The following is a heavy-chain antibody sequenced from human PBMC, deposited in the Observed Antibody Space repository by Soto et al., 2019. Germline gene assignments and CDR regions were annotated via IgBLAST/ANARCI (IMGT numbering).Heavy chain of an antibody. J-gene: IGHJ5*02. CDR3: SRHEGWTGPDQ. V-gene: IGHV4-4*02. Sequence: TLSLTCAVSGASIGSGGWWSWVRQPPGKGLEWIAEIFHDGNTNYSPSLKSRVTISVDKSQNQFSLNVYSVTAADTAVYYCSRHEGWTGPDQWGQGTLVTVSS. CDR2: IFHDGNT. D-gene: IGHD2-8*02. CDR1: GASIGSGGW.